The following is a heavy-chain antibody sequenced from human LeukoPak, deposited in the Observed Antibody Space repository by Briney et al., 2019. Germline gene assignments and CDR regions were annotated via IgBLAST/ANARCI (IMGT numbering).Heavy chain of an antibody. CDR2: IWYDGSNK. CDR3: AKDRSRTIFSLASYYYYGMDV. J-gene: IGHJ6*02. CDR1: GFTVSSNY. D-gene: IGHD3-3*01. V-gene: IGHV3-33*06. Sequence: RGGSLRLSCAASGFTVSSNYMTWVRQAPGKGLEWVAVIWYDGSNKYYADSAKGRFTISRDNSKNTLYLQMNSLRAEDTAVYYCAKDRSRTIFSLASYYYYGMDVWGQGTTVTVSS.